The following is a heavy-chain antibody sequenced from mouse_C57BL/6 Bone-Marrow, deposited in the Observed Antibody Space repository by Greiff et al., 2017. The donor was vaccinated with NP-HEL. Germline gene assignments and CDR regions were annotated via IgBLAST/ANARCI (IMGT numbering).Heavy chain of an antibody. D-gene: IGHD1-1*01. J-gene: IGHJ4*01. CDR3: ARFITTVVGDYAMDY. V-gene: IGHV1-84*01. CDR2: IYPGSGNT. CDR1: GYTFTDYY. Sequence: QVQLKQSGPELVKPGASVKISCKASGYTFTDYYINWVKQRPGQGLEWIGWIYPGSGNTKYNEQFKGKATLTVDTSSRTAYMQLSILTSEDSAVYFFARFITTVVGDYAMDYWGQGTSVTVSS.